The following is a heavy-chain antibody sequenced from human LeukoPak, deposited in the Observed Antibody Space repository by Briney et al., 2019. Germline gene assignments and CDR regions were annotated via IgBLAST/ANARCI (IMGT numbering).Heavy chain of an antibody. CDR3: AHRRREGTVATGFDY. CDR1: GFSLSTSGVG. V-gene: IGHV2-5*01. CDR2: IYWNDDK. Sequence: SGPTLVKPTQTLTLTCTFSGFSLSTSGVGVGWIRQPPGKALEWLALIYWNDDKRYSPSLKRRVTITKDTSKNQVVLTMTNMDPVDTATYYCAHRRREGTVATGFDYWGQGTLVTVSS. J-gene: IGHJ4*02. D-gene: IGHD4-17*01.